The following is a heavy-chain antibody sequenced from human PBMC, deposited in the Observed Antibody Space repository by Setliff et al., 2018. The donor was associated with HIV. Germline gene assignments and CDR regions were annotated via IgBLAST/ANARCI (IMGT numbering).Heavy chain of an antibody. J-gene: IGHJ4*02. D-gene: IGHD2-2*01. CDR2: ISSSGSTR. Sequence: GGSLRLSCAASGFTFSSYEMNWVRQAPGKGLEWVSYISSSGSTRYYAVSVKGRFTISRDNAKNSLYLQMNSLKTEDTAVYYCTKVGYCSSASCYASDYWGQGTLVTVSS. CDR3: TKVGYCSSASCYASDY. CDR1: GFTFSSYE. V-gene: IGHV3-48*03.